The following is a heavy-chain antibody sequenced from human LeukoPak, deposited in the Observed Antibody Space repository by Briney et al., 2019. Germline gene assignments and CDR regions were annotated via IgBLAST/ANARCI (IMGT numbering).Heavy chain of an antibody. CDR1: GGSISPYF. CDR2: ISYTGST. CDR3: ARDDYRGVTNFDP. Sequence: SETLSLTCTVSGGSISPYFWSWMRQTPGKGLEWIGYISYTGSTNYNPALKSRVTISVDTSKNQFSLQLTSVTAADTAVYYCARDDYRGVTNFDPWGQGPRSPSPQ. V-gene: IGHV4-59*01. J-gene: IGHJ5*02. D-gene: IGHD3-10*01.